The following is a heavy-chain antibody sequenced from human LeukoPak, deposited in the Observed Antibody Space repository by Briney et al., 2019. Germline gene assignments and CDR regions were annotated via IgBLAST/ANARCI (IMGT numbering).Heavy chain of an antibody. CDR3: ANDEGRCSSTSCYYPFDY. V-gene: IGHV3-23*01. J-gene: IGHJ4*02. D-gene: IGHD2-2*01. CDR2: ISGSGDST. CDR1: EFTFSSYI. Sequence: GGSLRLSCVASEFTFSSYIMSWVRQAPGKGLEWVSGISGSGDSTYYADSVKGRFTISRDNSKNTLYLQMNSLRAEDTAVYYCANDEGRCSSTSCYYPFDYWGQGALVTVSS.